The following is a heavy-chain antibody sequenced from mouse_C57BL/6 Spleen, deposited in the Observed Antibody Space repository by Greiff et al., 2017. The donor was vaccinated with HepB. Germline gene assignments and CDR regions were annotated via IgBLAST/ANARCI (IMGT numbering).Heavy chain of an antibody. CDR1: GYTFTSYW. CDR3: ARFSPGYFDY. V-gene: IGHV1-69*01. Sequence: QVHVKQPGAELVMPGASVKLSCKASGYTFTSYWMHWVKQRPGQGLEWIGEIDPSDSYTNYNQKFKGKSTLTVDKSSSTAYMQLSSLTSEDSAVYYCARFSPGYFDYWGQGTTLTVSS. CDR2: IDPSDSYT. J-gene: IGHJ2*01.